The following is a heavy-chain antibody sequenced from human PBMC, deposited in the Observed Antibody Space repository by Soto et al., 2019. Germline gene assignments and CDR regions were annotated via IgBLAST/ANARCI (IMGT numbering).Heavy chain of an antibody. Sequence: SDTLSLTCTVSGGSISSGDYYWSWIRQPPGKGLEWIGYIYYSGSTYYNPSLKSRVTISVDTSKNQFSLKLSSVTAADTAVYYGARHSITGALGSWFDPWGQGNRVTVAS. J-gene: IGHJ5*02. CDR1: GGSISSGDYY. V-gene: IGHV4-30-4*01. D-gene: IGHD1-20*01. CDR2: IYYSGST. CDR3: ARHSITGALGSWFDP.